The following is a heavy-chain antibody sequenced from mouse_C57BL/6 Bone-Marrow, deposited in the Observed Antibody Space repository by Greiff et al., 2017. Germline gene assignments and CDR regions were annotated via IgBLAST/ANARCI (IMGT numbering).Heavy chain of an antibody. CDR1: GYTFTSYG. Sequence: QVQLQQSGAELARPGASVKLSCKASGYTFTSYGISWAKQRTGQGLEWIGEIYPRSGNTYYNEKFKGKATLTADKSSSTAYMELRSLTSEDSAVYFCAREVAYDGYYLAYWGQGTLVTVSA. J-gene: IGHJ3*01. V-gene: IGHV1-81*01. CDR3: AREVAYDGYYLAY. CDR2: IYPRSGNT. D-gene: IGHD2-3*01.